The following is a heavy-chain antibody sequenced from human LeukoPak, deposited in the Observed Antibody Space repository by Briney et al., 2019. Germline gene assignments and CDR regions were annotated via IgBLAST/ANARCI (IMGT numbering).Heavy chain of an antibody. J-gene: IGHJ4*02. CDR2: INHSGST. V-gene: IGHV4-34*01. D-gene: IGHD3-3*01. CDR3: AREGPITIFGVVTYYFDY. Sequence: PSETLSLTCAVYGGSFSGYYWSWIRQPPGKGLEWIGEINHSGSTNYNPSLKSRVTISVDTSKNQSSLKLSSVTAADTAVYYCAREGPITIFGVVTYYFDYWGQGTLVTVSS. CDR1: GGSFSGYY.